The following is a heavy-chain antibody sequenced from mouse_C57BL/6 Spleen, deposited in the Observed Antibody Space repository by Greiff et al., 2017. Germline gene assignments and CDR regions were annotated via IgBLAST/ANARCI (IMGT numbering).Heavy chain of an antibody. V-gene: IGHV1-82*01. J-gene: IGHJ2*01. CDR1: GYAFSSSW. D-gene: IGHD2-3*01. CDR3: ARSSPYDYVDY. CDR2: IYPGDGDT. Sequence: VQRVESGPELVKPGASVKISCKASGYAFSSSWMNWVKQRPGKGLEWIGRIYPGDGDTNYNGKFKGKATLTADKSSSTAYMPLSSLTSEDSAVYFCARSSPYDYVDYWGQGTTLTVSS.